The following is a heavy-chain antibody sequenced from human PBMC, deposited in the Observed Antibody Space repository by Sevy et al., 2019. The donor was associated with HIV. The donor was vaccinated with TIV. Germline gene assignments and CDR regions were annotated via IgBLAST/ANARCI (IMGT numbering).Heavy chain of an antibody. CDR2: ISSSSSTI. J-gene: IGHJ6*02. CDR3: ARDRTTVPYYGMDV. CDR1: GFTFSSYS. D-gene: IGHD4-4*01. V-gene: IGHV3-48*01. Sequence: GGYLRLSCAASGFTFSSYSMDWVRQAPGKGLEWVSYISSSSSTIYYADSVKGRFTISRDNAKNSLYLQMNSLRAEDTAVYYCARDRTTVPYYGMDVWGQGTTVTVSS.